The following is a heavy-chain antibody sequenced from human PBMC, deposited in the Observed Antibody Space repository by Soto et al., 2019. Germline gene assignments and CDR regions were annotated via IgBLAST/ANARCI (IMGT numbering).Heavy chain of an antibody. Sequence: PGESLKLSCKGSGYSFTSYWIGWVRQMPGKGLEWMGIIYPGDSDTRYSPSFQGQVTISADKSISTAYLQWSSLKASDTAMYYCARRGGSSSSLYYYYYGMDVWGQGTTVTVSS. J-gene: IGHJ6*02. CDR2: IYPGDSDT. V-gene: IGHV5-51*01. CDR3: ARRGGSSSSLYYYYYGMDV. CDR1: GYSFTSYW. D-gene: IGHD6-6*01.